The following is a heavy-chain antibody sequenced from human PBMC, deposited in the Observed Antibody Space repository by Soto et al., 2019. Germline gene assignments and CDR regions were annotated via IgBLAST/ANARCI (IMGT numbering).Heavy chain of an antibody. D-gene: IGHD6-13*01. CDR2: INPSGGST. CDR3: AREHVAAAGIEYYYYYGMDV. Sequence: ASVKVSCKASGYTFTSYYMHWVRQAPGQGLEWMGIINPSGGSTSYAQKFQGRVTMTRDTSTSTVYMELSSLRSEDTAVYYCAREHVAAAGIEYYYYYGMDVWGQGTTVTVSS. J-gene: IGHJ6*02. CDR1: GYTFTSYY. V-gene: IGHV1-46*01.